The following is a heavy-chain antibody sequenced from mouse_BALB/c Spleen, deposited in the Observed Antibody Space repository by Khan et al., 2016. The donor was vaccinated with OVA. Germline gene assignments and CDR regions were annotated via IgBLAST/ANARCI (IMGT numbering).Heavy chain of an antibody. CDR2: INPYDSET. Sequence: QVQLKQSGTELVRPETSVKLSCKASGYTFTSYWMNWIKQRPEQGLEWIGRINPYDSETHYNQKFKDKATLTVDKSSNTAYMQLTSLTSEDSAVYYCARNPFAYWGQGTLVTVSA. CDR1: GYTFTSYW. CDR3: ARNPFAY. V-gene: IGHV1-61*01. J-gene: IGHJ3*01.